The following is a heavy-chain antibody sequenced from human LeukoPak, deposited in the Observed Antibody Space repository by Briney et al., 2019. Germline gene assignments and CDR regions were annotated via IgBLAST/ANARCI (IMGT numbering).Heavy chain of an antibody. V-gene: IGHV3-74*01. CDR2: INGDGSTI. J-gene: IGHJ4*02. Sequence: GGSLRLSCEASGFTFNGHWMHWVRQAPGKGLVWVSLINGDGSTISYADSVKGRFTISRDNSKNTLYLQMNSLRAEDTAVYYCAKAKLRYFDWLHDYWGQGTLVTVSS. D-gene: IGHD3-9*01. CDR3: AKAKLRYFDWLHDY. CDR1: GFTFNGHW.